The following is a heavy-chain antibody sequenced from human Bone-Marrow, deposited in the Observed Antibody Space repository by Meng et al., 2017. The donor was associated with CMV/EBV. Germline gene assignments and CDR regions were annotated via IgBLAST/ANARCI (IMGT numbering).Heavy chain of an antibody. V-gene: IGHV1-69*05. CDR2: IIPIFGTA. CDR1: GGTFSSYA. Sequence: SVKVSCKASGGTFSSYAISWVRQAPGQGLEWMGGIIPIFGTANYAQKFQGRVTITTDESTSTAYMELSSLRSEDTAVYYCARDLTIFGVVTPKNWFDPWGQGTLVTVSS. J-gene: IGHJ5*02. CDR3: ARDLTIFGVVTPKNWFDP. D-gene: IGHD3-3*01.